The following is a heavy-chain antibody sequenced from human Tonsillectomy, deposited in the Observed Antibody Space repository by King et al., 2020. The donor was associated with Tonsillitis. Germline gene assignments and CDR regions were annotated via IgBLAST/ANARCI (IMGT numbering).Heavy chain of an antibody. J-gene: IGHJ4*02. CDR3: ARAPVDTAPSY. Sequence: VQLVESGGGLVQPGGSLRLSCAASGFTVRTNYMSWVRQAPGKGLEWVSVIYSGTTTSYADSVKGRFTLYRDNFKNTVYLQMNSLRADDTAVYYCARAPVDTAPSYWGQGTLVTVSS. CDR1: GFTVRTNY. CDR2: IYSGTTT. V-gene: IGHV3-66*01. D-gene: IGHD5-18*01.